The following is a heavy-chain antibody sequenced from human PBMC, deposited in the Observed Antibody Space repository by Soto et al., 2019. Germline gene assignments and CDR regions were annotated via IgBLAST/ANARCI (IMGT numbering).Heavy chain of an antibody. CDR2: INPNSGGT. V-gene: IGHV1-2*02. Sequence: QVQLVQFGAEVRKPGASVKVSCKASGYTFTGYYMHWVRQAPGQGLEWMGWINPNSGGTNYAQKFQGRVTMTRDTFINTAYMELSRLTSDDTAVYYCATERSSLGLWELNVWGQGTTFTVSS. CDR1: GYTFTGYY. D-gene: IGHD3-16*01. CDR3: ATERSSLGLWELNV. J-gene: IGHJ6*02.